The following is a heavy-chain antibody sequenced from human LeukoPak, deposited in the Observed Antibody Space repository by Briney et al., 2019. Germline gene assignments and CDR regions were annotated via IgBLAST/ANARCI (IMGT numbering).Heavy chain of an antibody. D-gene: IGHD3-10*01. J-gene: IGHJ3*02. V-gene: IGHV4-34*01. CDR3: ARFRHYYYGSGAPFNDAFDI. CDR2: INHSGST. Sequence: SETLSLTCAVYGGSFSGYYWSWIRQPPGEGLEWIGEINHSGSTNYNPSLKSRVTISVDTSKNQFSLKLSSVTAADTAVYYCARFRHYYYGSGAPFNDAFDIRGQGTMVTVSS. CDR1: GGSFSGYY.